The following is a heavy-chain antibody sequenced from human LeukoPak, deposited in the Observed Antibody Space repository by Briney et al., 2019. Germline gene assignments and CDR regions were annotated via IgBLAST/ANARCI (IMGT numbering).Heavy chain of an antibody. Sequence: SETLSLTCTVSGGSISSYYWSWIRQPAGKGLEWIGRIYTSGSTNYNPSLKSRVTISVDTSKNQFSLKLSSVTAADTAVYYCACSGYSGPFDYWGQGTLVTVSS. CDR2: IYTSGST. J-gene: IGHJ4*02. CDR3: ACSGYSGPFDY. D-gene: IGHD5-12*01. CDR1: GGSISSYY. V-gene: IGHV4-4*07.